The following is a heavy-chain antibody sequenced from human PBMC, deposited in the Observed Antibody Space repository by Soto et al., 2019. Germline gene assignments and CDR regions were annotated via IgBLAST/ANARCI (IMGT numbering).Heavy chain of an antibody. Sequence: GGSLRLSCAASGFIFSDYYMSWIRQAPGTGQEWVSYISSSGSAIYYADSVKGRFTISRDNAKNSLYLQMNSLRTEDTAVYYCARSQPQRYCSGGSCCSIDYWGQGTLVTVSS. CDR3: ARSQPQRYCSGGSCCSIDY. CDR1: GFIFSDYY. V-gene: IGHV3-11*01. D-gene: IGHD2-15*01. CDR2: ISSSGSAI. J-gene: IGHJ4*02.